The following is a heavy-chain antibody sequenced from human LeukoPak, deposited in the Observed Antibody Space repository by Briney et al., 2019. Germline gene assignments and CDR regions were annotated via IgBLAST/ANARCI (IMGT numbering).Heavy chain of an antibody. D-gene: IGHD5-12*01. CDR1: GFTFSNYA. CDR2: VSGSGSST. V-gene: IGHV3-23*01. Sequence: GGSLRLSRAASGFTFSNYAMSWVRQAPGKGLEWVSTVSGSGSSTYYADSVKGRFTISRDNSKNTLSLQMNSLRAEDTALYYCAKGTAQSGTSLFDPWGQGTLVTVSP. CDR3: AKGTAQSGTSLFDP. J-gene: IGHJ5*02.